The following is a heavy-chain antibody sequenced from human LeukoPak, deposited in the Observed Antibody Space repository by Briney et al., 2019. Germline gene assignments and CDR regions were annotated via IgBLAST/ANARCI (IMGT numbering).Heavy chain of an antibody. Sequence: GGSLRLSCAASGFTLSSYGMHWVRQAPGKGLEWVAVISYDGSNKYYADSVKGRFTISRDNSKNTLYLQMNSLRAEDTAVYYCAKGTPRGIAARPYYFDYWGQGTLVTVSS. CDR2: ISYDGSNK. D-gene: IGHD6-6*01. CDR3: AKGTPRGIAARPYYFDY. J-gene: IGHJ4*02. V-gene: IGHV3-30*18. CDR1: GFTLSSYG.